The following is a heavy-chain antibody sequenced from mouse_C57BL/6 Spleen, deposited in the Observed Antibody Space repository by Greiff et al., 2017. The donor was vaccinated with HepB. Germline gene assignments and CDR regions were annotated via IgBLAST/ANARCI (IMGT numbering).Heavy chain of an antibody. Sequence: EVQLQQSGTVLARPGASVKMSCKTSGYTFTSYWMHWVKQRPGQGLEWIGAIYPGNSDTSYNQKFKGKAKLTAVTSASTAYMELSSLTNEDAAVYCCTFYYDYAGWFAYWGQGTLVTVSA. V-gene: IGHV1-5*01. CDR2: IYPGNSDT. CDR1: GYTFTSYW. D-gene: IGHD2-4*01. CDR3: TFYYDYAGWFAY. J-gene: IGHJ3*01.